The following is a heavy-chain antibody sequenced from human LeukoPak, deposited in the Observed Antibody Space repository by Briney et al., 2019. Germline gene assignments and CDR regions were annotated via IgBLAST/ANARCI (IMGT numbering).Heavy chain of an antibody. V-gene: IGHV1-18*01. CDR3: ARDLSSSSGFYYGMDV. CDR2: ISAYNGNT. CDR1: GYTFTSYG. J-gene: IGHJ6*02. Sequence: ASVKVSCKASGYTFTSYGISWVRQAPGQGLEWMGWISAYNGNTNYAQKLQGRVTVTTDTSTSTAYMELRSLRSDDTAVYYCARDLSSSSGFYYGMDVWGQGTTVTVSS. D-gene: IGHD3-22*01.